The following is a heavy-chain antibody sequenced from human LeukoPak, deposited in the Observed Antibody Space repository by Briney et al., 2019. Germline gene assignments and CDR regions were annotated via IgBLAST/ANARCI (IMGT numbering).Heavy chain of an antibody. Sequence: SETLSLTCTVSGGSISSHYWSWIRQPPGKGLEWIGCIYYTGSTNYNPSLKSRVTISLDMSKTQFSLKLNSVTAADTAVYYCARSQNSGYYYVYDYWGQGSVVTVSS. CDR2: IYYTGST. D-gene: IGHD3-22*01. CDR1: GGSISSHY. V-gene: IGHV4-59*11. J-gene: IGHJ4*02. CDR3: ARSQNSGYYYVYDY.